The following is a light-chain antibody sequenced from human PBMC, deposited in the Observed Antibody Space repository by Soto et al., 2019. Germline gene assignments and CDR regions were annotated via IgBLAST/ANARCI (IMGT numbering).Light chain of an antibody. CDR2: GAS. J-gene: IGKJ3*01. V-gene: IGKV3D-20*02. Sequence: EIVLTQSPATLSVSPGERVALSCRASQSVSSSYLAWYQQKPGQAPRLLIYGASSRATGIPDRFSGSGSGTDFTLTISRLEPEDFAVYYCQQRSNWQFSFGPGSKVDIK. CDR1: QSVSSSY. CDR3: QQRSNWQFS.